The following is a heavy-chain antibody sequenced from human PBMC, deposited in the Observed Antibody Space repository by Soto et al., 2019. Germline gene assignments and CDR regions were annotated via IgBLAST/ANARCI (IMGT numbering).Heavy chain of an antibody. D-gene: IGHD2-8*01. Sequence: GGSLRLSCAASGFTFSNAWMSWVRQAPGKGLEWVGRIKSKTDGGTTDYAAPVKGRFTISRDDSKNTLYLQMNSLKTEDTAVYYCTTGLIVLMVYAYDYWGQGTPVTVSS. CDR3: TTGLIVLMVYAYDY. V-gene: IGHV3-15*01. J-gene: IGHJ4*02. CDR1: GFTFSNAW. CDR2: IKSKTDGGTT.